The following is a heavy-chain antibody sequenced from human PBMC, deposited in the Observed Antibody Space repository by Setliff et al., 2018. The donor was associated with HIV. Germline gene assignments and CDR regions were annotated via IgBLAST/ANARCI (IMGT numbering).Heavy chain of an antibody. CDR2: LYHSGTT. Sequence: SETLSLTCAVSGYSINNGYYWGWIRQPPGKGLEWIGSLYHSGTTFYNPSLKTRVTISVDRSKNQFSLNLTSVTAADTAVYYCARDMMRWLVMVPGATWGYFDSWGQGALVTVSS. V-gene: IGHV4-38-2*02. CDR3: ARDMMRWLVMVPGATWGYFDS. D-gene: IGHD3-16*01. J-gene: IGHJ4*02. CDR1: GYSINNGYY.